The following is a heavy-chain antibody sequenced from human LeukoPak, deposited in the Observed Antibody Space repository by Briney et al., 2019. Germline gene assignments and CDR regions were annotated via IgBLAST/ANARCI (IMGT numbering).Heavy chain of an antibody. CDR1: GFTFSSYG. J-gene: IGHJ5*02. Sequence: GGTLRLSCAASGFTFSSYGMHWVRHAPGKGLEWVAFIRYDGSNKYYADSVKGRFTISRDNSKNTLYLQMNSLRAQDTAVYYCAKDLYSSGWSFAGWFDPWGQGTLVTVSS. CDR3: AKDLYSSGWSFAGWFDP. CDR2: IRYDGSNK. D-gene: IGHD6-19*01. V-gene: IGHV3-30*02.